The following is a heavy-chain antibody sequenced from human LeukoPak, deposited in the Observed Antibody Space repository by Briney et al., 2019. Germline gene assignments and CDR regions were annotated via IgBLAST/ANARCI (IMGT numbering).Heavy chain of an antibody. J-gene: IGHJ3*02. Sequence: GGSLRLSCAASGFTFSSNAMSWVRQAPGKGLEWVSAISTGGGSTYYADSVKGRFTISRDNPNNTLYLQMNNLRAEDSALYYCAKGLSGSCYDALDIWGQGTMVTVSS. CDR2: ISTGGGST. D-gene: IGHD6-13*01. CDR1: GFTFSSNA. CDR3: AKGLSGSCYDALDI. V-gene: IGHV3-23*01.